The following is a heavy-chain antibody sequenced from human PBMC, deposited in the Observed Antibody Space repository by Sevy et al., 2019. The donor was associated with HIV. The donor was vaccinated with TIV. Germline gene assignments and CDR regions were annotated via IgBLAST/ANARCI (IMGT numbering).Heavy chain of an antibody. CDR3: ARTSRGIVVIPAAQHYYGMDV. J-gene: IGHJ6*02. Sequence: ASVKVSCKASGYTFTSYGMNWVRQAPGQGLECMGWINTNTGNPTYAQDFTGRFVFSLDTSVSTAYLQISSLKAEDTAVYYCARTSRGIVVIPAAQHYYGMDVWGQGTTVTVSS. CDR1: GYTFTSYG. V-gene: IGHV7-4-1*02. D-gene: IGHD2-2*01. CDR2: INTNTGNP.